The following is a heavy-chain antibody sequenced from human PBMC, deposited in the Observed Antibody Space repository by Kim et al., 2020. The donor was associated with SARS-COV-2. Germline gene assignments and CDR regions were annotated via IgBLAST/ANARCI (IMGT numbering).Heavy chain of an antibody. CDR1: GYTFTSYG. Sequence: ASVKVSCKASGYTFTSYGISWVRQAPGQGLEWMGWISAYNGNTNYAQKLQGRVTMTTDTSTSTAYMELRSLRSDDTAVYYCARWGDYGDYTPNPGPRNTAFDYWGQGTLVTVSS. J-gene: IGHJ4*02. V-gene: IGHV1-18*04. D-gene: IGHD4-17*01. CDR3: ARWGDYGDYTPNPGPRNTAFDY. CDR2: ISAYNGNT.